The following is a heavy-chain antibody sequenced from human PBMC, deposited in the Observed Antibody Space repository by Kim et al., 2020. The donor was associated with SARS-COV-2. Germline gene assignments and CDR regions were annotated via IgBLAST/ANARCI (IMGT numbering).Heavy chain of an antibody. Sequence: SETLSLTCTVSGGSISSYYWSWIRQPPGKGLEWIGYIYYSGSTNYNPSLKSRVTISVDTSKNQFSLKLSSVTAADTAVYYCARVNCGGDCHQKFPNYYYYYGMDVWGQGTTVTVSS. D-gene: IGHD2-21*01. CDR1: GGSISSYY. J-gene: IGHJ6*02. V-gene: IGHV4-59*13. CDR3: ARVNCGGDCHQKFPNYYYYYGMDV. CDR2: IYYSGST.